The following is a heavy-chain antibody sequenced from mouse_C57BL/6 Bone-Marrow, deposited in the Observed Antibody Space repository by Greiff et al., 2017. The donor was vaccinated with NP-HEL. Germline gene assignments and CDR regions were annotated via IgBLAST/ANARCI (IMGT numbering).Heavy chain of an antibody. CDR2: IWSDGST. CDR1: GFSLTSYG. D-gene: IGHD1-1*01. Sequence: VKLVESGPGLVAPSQSLSITCTVSGFSLTSYGVHWVRQPPGKGLEWLVVIWSDGSTTYNSALKSRLSISKDNSKSQVFLKMNSLQTDDTAMYYCARQGLDNGSSYDYFDYWGQGTTLTVSS. CDR3: ARQGLDNGSSYDYFDY. V-gene: IGHV2-6-1*01. J-gene: IGHJ2*01.